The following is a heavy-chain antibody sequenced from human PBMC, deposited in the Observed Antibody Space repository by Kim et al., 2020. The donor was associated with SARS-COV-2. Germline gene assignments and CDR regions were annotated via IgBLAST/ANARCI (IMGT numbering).Heavy chain of an antibody. CDR3: SRVSTAVPGNSDGRMDV. D-gene: IGHD6-19*01. V-gene: IGHV5-51*01. Sequence: GESLKISCRSFGSSFTNHWIAWVRPRPGKGLEWMGIVYPGDSDTQYSPSFQGQVTFSADKSLNTAYLQRSSLAGPDPAIHYCSRVSTAVPGNSDGRMDV. CDR2: VYPGDSDT. CDR1: GSSFTNHW. J-gene: IGHJ6*01.